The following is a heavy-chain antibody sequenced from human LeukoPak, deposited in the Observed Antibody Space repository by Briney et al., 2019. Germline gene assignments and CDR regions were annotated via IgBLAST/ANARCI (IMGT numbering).Heavy chain of an antibody. CDR2: IWYDGSNK. J-gene: IGHJ4*02. D-gene: IGHD4-17*01. V-gene: IGHV3-33*06. CDR1: GFTFSSYG. CDR3: AKAQKDYGDYVIDY. Sequence: GGSLRLSCAASGFTFSSYGVHWVRQAPGKGLEWVAVIWYDGSNKYYADSVKGRFTISRDNSKNTLYLQMNSLRAEDTAVYYCAKAQKDYGDYVIDYWGQGTLVTVSS.